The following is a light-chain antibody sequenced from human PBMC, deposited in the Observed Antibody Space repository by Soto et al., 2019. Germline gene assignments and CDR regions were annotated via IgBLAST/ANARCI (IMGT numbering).Light chain of an antibody. CDR3: QQYVLGLT. J-gene: IGKJ3*01. Sequence: EIVMTQYPDTLSVSQGERATLSCRASQSLSGNLAWYQQKPGQAPRLLIYAASSRATGIPDRFSGSGSGTDFTLTVSRLEPEDFAVYYCQQYVLGLTFGPGTKVDIK. CDR2: AAS. CDR1: QSLSGN. V-gene: IGKV3-20*01.